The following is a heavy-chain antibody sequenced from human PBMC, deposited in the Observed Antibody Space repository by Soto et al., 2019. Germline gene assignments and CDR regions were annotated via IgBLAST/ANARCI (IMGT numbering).Heavy chain of an antibody. CDR3: ARAIHLGDYGDYSTPFDY. CDR1: GFTLTIYG. J-gene: IGHJ4*02. Sequence: QVQLVESGGGVVQPGRSLRLSCEASGFTLTIYGMHWVRQAPGKGLEWVAVIWYDGSNKYYADPVKGRFTISRDNSKNTLYLQMNSLRAEDTAVYYCARAIHLGDYGDYSTPFDYWGQGTPVTVSS. CDR2: IWYDGSNK. D-gene: IGHD4-17*01. V-gene: IGHV3-33*01.